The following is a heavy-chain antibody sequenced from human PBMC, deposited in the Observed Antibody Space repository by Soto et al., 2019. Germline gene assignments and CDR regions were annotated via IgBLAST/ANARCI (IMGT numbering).Heavy chain of an antibody. CDR1: GGTFSSYA. V-gene: IGHV1-69*13. D-gene: IGHD1-26*01. CDR3: ARSWDLNYYYYGMDV. Sequence: ASVKVSCKAPGGTFSSYAISWVRQAPGQGLEWMGGIIPIFGTANYAQKFQGRVTITADESTSTAYVELSSLRSEDTAVYYCARSWDLNYYYYGMDVWGQGTTVTVSS. CDR2: IIPIFGTA. J-gene: IGHJ6*02.